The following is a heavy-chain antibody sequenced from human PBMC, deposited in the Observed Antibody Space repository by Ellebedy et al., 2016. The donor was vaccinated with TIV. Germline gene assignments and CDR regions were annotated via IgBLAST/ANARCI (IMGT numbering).Heavy chain of an antibody. Sequence: ASVKVSCKASGYTFTDYFMHWLRQAPGQGLEWMGWINPNSGGTNYAQKFQGRVTMTRDTSISTAYMELSRLRSDDTAVYYCARDSGGLTANYYYGMDVWGQGTTVTVSS. D-gene: IGHD3-10*01. CDR1: GYTFTDYF. J-gene: IGHJ6*02. CDR3: ARDSGGLTANYYYGMDV. V-gene: IGHV1-2*02. CDR2: INPNSGGT.